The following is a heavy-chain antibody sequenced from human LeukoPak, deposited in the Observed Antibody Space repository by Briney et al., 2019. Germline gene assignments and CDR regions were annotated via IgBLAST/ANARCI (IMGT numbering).Heavy chain of an antibody. CDR2: IYHSGST. Sequence: SQTLSLTCAVSGGYISSGGYSWSWSRQPPGKGLEWIGYIYHSGSTYYNPSLKSRVTISVDRSKNQFSLKLSSVTAADTAVYYCARLSPRCCDYWGQGTLVTVSS. V-gene: IGHV4-30-2*01. D-gene: IGHD4/OR15-4a*01. J-gene: IGHJ4*02. CDR1: GGYISSGGYS. CDR3: ARLSPRCCDY.